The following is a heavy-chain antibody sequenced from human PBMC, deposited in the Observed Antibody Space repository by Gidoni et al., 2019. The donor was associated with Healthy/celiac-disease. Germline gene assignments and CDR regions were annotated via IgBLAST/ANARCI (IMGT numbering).Heavy chain of an antibody. D-gene: IGHD5-12*01. CDR2: IDISGDNM. CDR3: AKELRPNDY. J-gene: IGHJ4*02. Sequence: EVQLLESGGGLVQPGGSLRLSCVVSGFTFSNYAMSWVRQAPGKGLEWVSSIDISGDNMYYADSVQGRFTISRDNSKNTLYLQMNSLRAEDTAVYYCAKELRPNDYWGQGTLVTVSS. CDR1: GFTFSNYA. V-gene: IGHV3-23*01.